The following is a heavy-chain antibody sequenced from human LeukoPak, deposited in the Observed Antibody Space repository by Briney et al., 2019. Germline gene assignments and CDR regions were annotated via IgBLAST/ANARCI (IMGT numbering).Heavy chain of an antibody. CDR2: ISSSSSYI. CDR1: GFTFSSYS. V-gene: IGHV3-21*01. CDR3: ARDQGCSSTSCYAGYYYYYMDV. Sequence: GGSLRLSCAASGFTFSSYSMNWVRQAPGKGLEWVSSISSSSSYIYYADSVKGRFTISRDNAKNSLYLQMNSLRAEDTAVYYCARDQGCSSTSCYAGYYYYYMDVWGKGTTVTISS. J-gene: IGHJ6*03. D-gene: IGHD2-2*01.